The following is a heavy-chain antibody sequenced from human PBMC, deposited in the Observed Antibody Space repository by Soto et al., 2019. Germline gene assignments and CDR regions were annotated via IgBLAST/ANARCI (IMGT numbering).Heavy chain of an antibody. CDR1: GFTFSSYG. V-gene: IGHV3-33*01. Sequence: QVQLVESGGGVVQPRRSLRLSCAASGFTFSSYGMHWVRQAPGKGLEWVAVIWYDGSKTYYADSVKGRLTISRDNSQNTLYLQMDSLRPEDTAMYYCARSYCSGGTCYYMDVWGKGTTVTVSS. J-gene: IGHJ6*03. CDR2: IWYDGSKT. CDR3: ARSYCSGGTCYYMDV. D-gene: IGHD2-15*01.